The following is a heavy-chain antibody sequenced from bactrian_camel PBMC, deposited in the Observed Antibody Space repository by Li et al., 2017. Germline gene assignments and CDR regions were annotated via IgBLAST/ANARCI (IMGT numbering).Heavy chain of an antibody. V-gene: IGHV3S28*01. CDR2: IYTGGGST. CDR3: AARDTGLCEIMSAYNY. D-gene: IGHD5*01. Sequence: QLVESGGGSAQAEGSLRVSCSASRNSKRRHRMGWFRQPIGQEREGVAAIYTGGGSTWYADSVKGRFTNSYDNAKNTMSLQMNSLKPEDSGMYYCAARDTGLCEIMSAYNYWGQETQVTVS. CDR1: RNSKRRHR. J-gene: IGHJ4*01.